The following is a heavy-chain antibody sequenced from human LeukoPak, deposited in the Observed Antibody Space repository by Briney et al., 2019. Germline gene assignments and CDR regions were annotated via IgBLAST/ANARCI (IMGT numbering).Heavy chain of an antibody. CDR1: GGSISSYY. D-gene: IGHD6-19*01. J-gene: IGHJ6*03. Sequence: SGTLSLTCTVSGGSISSYYWSWIRQPPGKGLEWIGYIYYSGSTNYNPSLKSRVTISVDTSKNQFSLKLSAVTAADTAVYYCASSGIAVAGLLYYYMDVWGKGTTVTVSS. CDR3: ASSGIAVAGLLYYYMDV. CDR2: IYYSGST. V-gene: IGHV4-59*01.